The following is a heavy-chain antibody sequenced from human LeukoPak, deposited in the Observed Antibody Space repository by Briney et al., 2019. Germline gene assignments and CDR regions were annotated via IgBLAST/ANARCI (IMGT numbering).Heavy chain of an antibody. Sequence: KPSETLSLTCAVYGGSFSGYYWSWIRQPPGKGLEWIGEIKHSGSTNYNPSLKSRVTISVDTSKNQFSLKLSSVTAADTAVYYCARSTVVNNLDYWGQGTLVTVSS. CDR2: IKHSGST. J-gene: IGHJ4*02. CDR1: GGSFSGYY. CDR3: ARSTVVNNLDY. D-gene: IGHD2-21*01. V-gene: IGHV4-34*01.